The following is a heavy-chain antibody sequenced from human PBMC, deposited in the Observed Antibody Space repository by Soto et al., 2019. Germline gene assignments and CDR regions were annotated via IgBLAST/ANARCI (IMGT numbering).Heavy chain of an antibody. J-gene: IGHJ6*02. CDR2: IYYSGST. CDR3: ARDNMVRGVIPYGMDV. V-gene: IGHV4-61*01. D-gene: IGHD3-10*01. Sequence: PSETLSLTCTVSGGSVSSGSYYWSWIRQPPGKGLEWIGYIYYSGSTNYNPSLKSRVTISVDTSKNQFSLKLSSVTAADTAVYYCARDNMVRGVIPYGMDVWGQGTTVTVSS. CDR1: GGSVSSGSYY.